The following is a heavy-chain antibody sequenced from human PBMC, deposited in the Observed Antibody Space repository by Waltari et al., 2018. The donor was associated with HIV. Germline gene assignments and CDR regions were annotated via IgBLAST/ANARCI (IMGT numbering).Heavy chain of an antibody. J-gene: IGHJ5*02. CDR3: ARDSRGSTWSLNWFDP. CDR1: GFIFTTYS. Sequence: EVQLVESGGGPVKPGESLRLSCVTSGFIFTTYSMNWVRQAPGKGPEWVSSISSSCNFKHYADSVKGRFTISRDNAENSLYLQMNGLRAEDTAIYYCARDSRGSTWSLNWFDPWGQGTLVTVSS. D-gene: IGHD6-6*01. CDR2: ISSSCNFK. V-gene: IGHV3-21*02.